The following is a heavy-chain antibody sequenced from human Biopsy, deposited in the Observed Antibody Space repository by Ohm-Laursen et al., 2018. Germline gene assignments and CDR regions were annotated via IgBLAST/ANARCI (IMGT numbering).Heavy chain of an antibody. CDR1: GFTFGSYG. CDR2: ITFDGSGE. CDR3: ARDGKRWDYTTYFSWHFDL. Sequence: RSLRLSCAASGFTFGSYGMHWVRQAPGKGLEWLAVITFDGSGEYYADSLQGRFTISRDNHKSTVDLQMNTLRPEDTAVYFCARDGKRWDYTTYFSWHFDLWGRGTLVTVSS. J-gene: IGHJ2*01. V-gene: IGHV3-30*03. D-gene: IGHD4-11*01.